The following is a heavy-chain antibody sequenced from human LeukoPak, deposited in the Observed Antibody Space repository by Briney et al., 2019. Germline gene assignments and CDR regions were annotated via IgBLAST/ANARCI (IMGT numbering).Heavy chain of an antibody. CDR3: ALGLGKVRGFDP. CDR2: IYYSGST. CDR1: GGSISSGGYS. J-gene: IGHJ5*02. D-gene: IGHD1-26*01. V-gene: IGHV4-61*08. Sequence: SETLSLTCAVSGGSISSGGYSWSWIRQPPGKGLEWIGYIYYSGSTNYNPSLKSRVTISVDTSKNQFSLKLSSVTAADTAVYYCALGLGKVRGFDPWGQGTLVTVSS.